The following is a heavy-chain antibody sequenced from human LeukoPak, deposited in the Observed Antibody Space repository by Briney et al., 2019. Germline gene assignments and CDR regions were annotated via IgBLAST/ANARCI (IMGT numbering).Heavy chain of an antibody. CDR1: GFSLSTSGVG. CDR3: AHRPDKGFRGDFDY. V-gene: IGHV2-5*02. CDR2: IYWDDDK. J-gene: IGHJ4*02. D-gene: IGHD3-10*01. Sequence: SGPTLVRPTQTLTLTCTFSGFSLSTSGVGVGWIRQPPGKALEWLALIYWDDDKRYSPSLKSRFTITKDTSKNQVVLTMSNVDPVDTATYYCAHRPDKGFRGDFDYWGQGILVTVSS.